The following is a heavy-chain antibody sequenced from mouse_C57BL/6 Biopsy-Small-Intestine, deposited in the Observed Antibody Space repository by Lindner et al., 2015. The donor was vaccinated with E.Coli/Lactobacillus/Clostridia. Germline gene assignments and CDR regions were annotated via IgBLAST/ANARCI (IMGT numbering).Heavy chain of an antibody. CDR2: IYPGDGDT. D-gene: IGHD1-1*01. V-gene: IGHV1-82*01. CDR1: GYAFSSSW. J-gene: IGHJ1*03. CDR3: ARWDYGTRYDWHFDV. Sequence: VQLQESGPELVKPGASVKISCKASGYAFSSSWMNWVKQRPGKGLEWIGRIYPGDGDTNYNGKFKGKATLTADKSSSTAYMQLSSLTSEDSVVYFCARWDYGTRYDWHFDVWGTGTTVTVSS.